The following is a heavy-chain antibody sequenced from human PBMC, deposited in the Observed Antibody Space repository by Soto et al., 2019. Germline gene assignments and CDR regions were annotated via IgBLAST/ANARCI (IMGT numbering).Heavy chain of an antibody. D-gene: IGHD6-19*01. CDR1: GFSLSTSGMC. J-gene: IGHJ4*02. V-gene: IGHV2-70*11. CDR3: ARILCIAVAGNDY. CDR2: IGWDDDK. Sequence: SGPPLVNPTQTLTLTCTCSGFSLSTSGMCVSWIRQPPGKALAWLARIGWDDDKYYSTSLKTRLTSSKDTSKNQVVLTMTNMEPVDTATYYCARILCIAVAGNDYWGQGTLVTVSS.